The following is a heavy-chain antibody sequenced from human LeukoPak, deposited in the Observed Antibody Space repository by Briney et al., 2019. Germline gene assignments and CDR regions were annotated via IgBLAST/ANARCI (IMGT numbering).Heavy chain of an antibody. Sequence: PSETLSLTCTVSGGSISSSYHYWGWIRQPPGKGLEWIGSIYSSGSTYYNPSLKSRVTISVDTSKNQFSLKLSSVTAADTAVYYCARLPPAFWSGTHFDYWGQGTLVTVSS. J-gene: IGHJ4*02. CDR3: ARLPPAFWSGTHFDY. CDR2: IYSSGST. CDR1: GGSISSSYHY. D-gene: IGHD3-3*01. V-gene: IGHV4-39*01.